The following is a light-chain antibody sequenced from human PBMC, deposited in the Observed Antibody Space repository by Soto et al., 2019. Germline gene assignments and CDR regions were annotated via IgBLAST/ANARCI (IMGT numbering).Light chain of an antibody. J-gene: IGKJ1*01. CDR2: GAS. V-gene: IGKV3-20*01. CDR1: QSVSNNY. Sequence: ESVLMQSPGTLSLSPGERATLSCMAIQSVSNNYLAWYQQKPGQAPRLLIYGASNRATGIPDRLSGSGSGTDFTLTISRPEPEYFAVYYCQQYGSSGTFGQGTKVDIK. CDR3: QQYGSSGT.